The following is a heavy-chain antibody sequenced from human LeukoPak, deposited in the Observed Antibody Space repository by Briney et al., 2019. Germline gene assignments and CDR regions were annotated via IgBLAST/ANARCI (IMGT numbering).Heavy chain of an antibody. D-gene: IGHD4-17*01. V-gene: IGHV4-59*01. CDR1: GGSISSYY. CDR3: ARGAYGDPTSFDY. Sequence: SQTLSLTCTVSGGSISSYYWSWIRQPPGKGLEWIGYIYYSGSTNYNPSLKSRVTISVDTSKNQFSLKLSSVTAADTAVYYCARGAYGDPTSFDYWGQGTLVTVSS. CDR2: IYYSGST. J-gene: IGHJ4*02.